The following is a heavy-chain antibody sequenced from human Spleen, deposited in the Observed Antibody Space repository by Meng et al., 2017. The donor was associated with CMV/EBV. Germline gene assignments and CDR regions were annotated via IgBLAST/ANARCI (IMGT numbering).Heavy chain of an antibody. J-gene: IGHJ2*01. CDR2: TNYRTKWYN. CDR3: ARESSYCGNDCKWYFDL. D-gene: IGHD2-21*01. V-gene: IGHV6-1*01. CDR1: SSNSAA. Sequence: SSNSAAWNWIRPSPSRGLEWLGRTNYRTKWYNDYAVSVKSRIIINPDTSKNQFSLQLNYVTPGDTAVYYCARESSYCGNDCKWYFDLWGRGTLVTVSS.